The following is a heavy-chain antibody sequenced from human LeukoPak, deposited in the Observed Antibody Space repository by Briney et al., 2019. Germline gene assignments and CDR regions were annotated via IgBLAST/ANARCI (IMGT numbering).Heavy chain of an antibody. D-gene: IGHD3-22*01. Sequence: SETLSLICTVSGCPISTYYWSWIRQPPGKRLEWIGYVSYSGGTNYNPSLKSRVTISVDTSKNQFSLKLTSVTAADTALYYCARADDRSGYFGGRFDSWGQGTLVTVSS. V-gene: IGHV4-59*01. CDR1: GCPISTYY. CDR3: ARADDRSGYFGGRFDS. J-gene: IGHJ5*01. CDR2: VSYSGGT.